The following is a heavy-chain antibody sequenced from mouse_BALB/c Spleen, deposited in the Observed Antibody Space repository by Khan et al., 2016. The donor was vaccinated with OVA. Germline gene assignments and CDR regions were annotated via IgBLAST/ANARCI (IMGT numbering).Heavy chain of an antibody. J-gene: IGHJ3*01. CDR1: GYSITSEYA. Sequence: EVQLQESGPGLVKPSQSLSLTCTVTGYSITSEYAWNWIRQFPGNKLEWMGYINYSGNTRFNPSLKSRTSITRDTSKNHFFLQLNYVTTEDTATYYCARKDYYDYDPFAYWGQGPLVTVSA. V-gene: IGHV3-2*02. D-gene: IGHD2-4*01. CDR2: INYSGNT. CDR3: ARKDYYDYDPFAY.